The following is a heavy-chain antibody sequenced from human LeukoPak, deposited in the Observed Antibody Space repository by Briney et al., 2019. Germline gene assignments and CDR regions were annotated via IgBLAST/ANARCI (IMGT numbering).Heavy chain of an antibody. J-gene: IGHJ4*02. D-gene: IGHD2-15*01. CDR3: VREILYCSGGSCYRGPFDN. CDR1: NDSISSGDYY. CDR2: IFHRGGT. Sequence: PSETLSLTCTVSNDSISSGDYYWNWIRQPPGKGLEWIGYIFHRGGTSYNPSLKSRILFSVDTSQNQFSLKLNSVTAADKAVYYCVREILYCSGGSCYRGPFDNWGQGTLVTVSA. V-gene: IGHV4-30-4*01.